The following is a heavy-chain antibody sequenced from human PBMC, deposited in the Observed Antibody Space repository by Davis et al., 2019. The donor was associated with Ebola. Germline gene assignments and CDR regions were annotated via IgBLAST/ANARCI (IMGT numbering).Heavy chain of an antibody. CDR2: LGTSADT. J-gene: IGHJ3*02. D-gene: IGHD1-26*01. CDR1: GFIFSSYA. Sequence: GGSLRLSCAASGFIFSSYAMSWVRQAPGKGLEWVSTLGTSADTYYADSVKGRFTISRDNSKNTLYLQMNGLRVEDTAIYYCAKDTSNIWFDIWGQGTNVTVSS. V-gene: IGHV3-23*01. CDR3: AKDTSNIWFDI.